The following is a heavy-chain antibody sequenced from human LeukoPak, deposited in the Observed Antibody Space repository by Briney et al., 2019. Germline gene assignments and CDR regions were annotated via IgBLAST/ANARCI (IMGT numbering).Heavy chain of an antibody. CDR3: ARGRAYYYDSSGYFFDY. CDR1: GGSFSGYY. CDR2: INHSGST. V-gene: IGHV4-34*01. Sequence: SETLSLTCAVYGGSFSGYYWSWIRQPPGKGLEWIGEINHSGSTNYNPSLKSRVTISVDTSMNQFSLKLSSVTAADTAVYYCARGRAYYYDSSGYFFDYWGQGTLVTVSS. D-gene: IGHD3-22*01. J-gene: IGHJ4*02.